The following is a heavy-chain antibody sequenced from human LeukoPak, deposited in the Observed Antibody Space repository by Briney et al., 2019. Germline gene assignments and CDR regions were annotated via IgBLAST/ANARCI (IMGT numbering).Heavy chain of an antibody. CDR1: GFTFSYFW. V-gene: IGHV3-74*01. D-gene: IGHD4-17*01. CDR3: ARDFDGPRASDY. Sequence: GGSLRLSCAASGFTFSYFWMHWFRQTPGKGLVWVSCINTDGSYSSYAESVKGRFTISRDNVRNTLYLQMNSLRAEDSAVYYCARDFDGPRASDYWGQGISVTVSS. CDR2: INTDGSYS. J-gene: IGHJ4*02.